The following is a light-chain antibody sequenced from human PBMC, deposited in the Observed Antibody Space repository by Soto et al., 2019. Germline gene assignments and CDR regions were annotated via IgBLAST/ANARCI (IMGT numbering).Light chain of an antibody. Sequence: EIVMTQSPATLSVSPGERATLSCRASQSVSGNLAWYQQKPGQAPRLLIYGASTRATGIPARFSGSGSGTEVTLTISSLQSEDFAVYFCQHYNNWPLTFGGGTKVEIK. V-gene: IGKV3-15*01. J-gene: IGKJ4*01. CDR3: QHYNNWPLT. CDR1: QSVSGN. CDR2: GAS.